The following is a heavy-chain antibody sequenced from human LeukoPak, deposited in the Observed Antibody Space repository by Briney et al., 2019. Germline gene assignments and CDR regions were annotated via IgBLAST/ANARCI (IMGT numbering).Heavy chain of an antibody. V-gene: IGHV4-4*02. CDR3: ARDTAVAGTNRYFDY. CDR1: GGSISSSNW. D-gene: IGHD6-19*01. CDR2: IYHSGST. Sequence: PSETLSLTCAVSGGSISSSNWWSWVRQPPGKGLEWFGEIYHSGSTNYNPSLKSRVTISVDKSKNQFSLKLSSVTAADTAVYYCARDTAVAGTNRYFDYWGQGTLVTVSS. J-gene: IGHJ4*02.